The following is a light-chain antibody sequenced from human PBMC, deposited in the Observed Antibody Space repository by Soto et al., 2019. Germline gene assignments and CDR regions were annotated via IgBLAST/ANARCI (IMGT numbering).Light chain of an antibody. Sequence: DIQMTQSPSSLSASVGDRVTISCRASQVINNYLAWYQQKPGKVPKLLIYAASTLQSGVPSRFSGSGSGTDFTLTISSLQPEDVETYYCQKYNSAPPVTFGPGTKVDV. V-gene: IGKV1-27*01. CDR2: AAS. CDR3: QKYNSAPPVT. CDR1: QVINNY. J-gene: IGKJ3*01.